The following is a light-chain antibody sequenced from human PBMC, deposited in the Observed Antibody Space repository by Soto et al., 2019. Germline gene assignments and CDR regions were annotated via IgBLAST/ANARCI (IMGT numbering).Light chain of an antibody. Sequence: EIVLTQSPGTLSLSPGERATLSCRASQSVSNNFLAWYRQKPGQAPRLLIYGASFRATGIPDRFSGSGSGTAFTRTISSLEPEDFAVYYCQQYGSSPRTFGQGTKVELK. J-gene: IGKJ1*01. CDR2: GAS. V-gene: IGKV3-20*01. CDR1: QSVSNNF. CDR3: QQYGSSPRT.